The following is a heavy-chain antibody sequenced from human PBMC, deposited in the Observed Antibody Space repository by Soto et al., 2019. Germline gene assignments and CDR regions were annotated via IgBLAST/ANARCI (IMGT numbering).Heavy chain of an antibody. D-gene: IGHD6-13*01. Sequence: GGSLRLSCAASGFTFSSYGMHWVRQAPGKGLEWVAVISYDGSNTYYADSVKGRFTISRDNSKNTLYLQMNSLRAEDTAVYYCAKDGGGYSSSWYDKPFDYWGQGTLVTVSS. J-gene: IGHJ4*02. V-gene: IGHV3-30*18. CDR3: AKDGGGYSSSWYDKPFDY. CDR2: ISYDGSNT. CDR1: GFTFSSYG.